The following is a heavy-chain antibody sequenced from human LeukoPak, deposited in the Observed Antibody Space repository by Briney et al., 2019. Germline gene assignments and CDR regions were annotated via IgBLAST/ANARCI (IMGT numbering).Heavy chain of an antibody. D-gene: IGHD2-2*01. CDR2: IYYSGST. J-gene: IGHJ5*02. V-gene: IGHV4-59*01. CDR1: GGSISSYY. CDR3: ARGLACSSTSCAGHNWFDP. Sequence: SVTLSLTCTVSGGSISSYYWSWIRQPPGKGLEWIGYIYYSGSTNYNPSLKSRVTISVDTSKNQFSLKLSSVTAADTAVYYCARGLACSSTSCAGHNWFDPWGQGTLVTVSS.